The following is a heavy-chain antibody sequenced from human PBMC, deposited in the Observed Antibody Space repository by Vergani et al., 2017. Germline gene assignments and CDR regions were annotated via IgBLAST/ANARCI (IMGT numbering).Heavy chain of an antibody. CDR3: ARDRPYGDYVTPANYYYYYGMDF. CDR1: GYPFTSYY. J-gene: IGHJ6*02. D-gene: IGHD4-17*01. Sequence: QVQLVQSGAEVKKPGASVKVSCKASGYPFTSYYMHWVRQAPGQGLEWMGIINPSGGSTSYAQKFQGRVTMTRDTSTSTVYMELSSLRSEDPAVYYCARDRPYGDYVTPANYYYYYGMDFWGQGTTVTVSS. CDR2: INPSGGST. V-gene: IGHV1-46*01.